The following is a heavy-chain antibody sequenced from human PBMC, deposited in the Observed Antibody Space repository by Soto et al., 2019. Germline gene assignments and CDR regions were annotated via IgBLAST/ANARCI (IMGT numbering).Heavy chain of an antibody. D-gene: IGHD2-2*01. Sequence: EVQLVESGGGLVQPGGSLRLSCAASAFTFRNYWMSWVRQAPGKGLECVAKIKEDGREKYYVDSVKGRFTISRDNAKNSVYLQMSSLTVEDTAMYYCARASSSTSGALDYWGQGTLVTVSS. CDR3: ARASSSTSGALDY. J-gene: IGHJ4*02. CDR1: AFTFRNYW. CDR2: IKEDGREK. V-gene: IGHV3-7*04.